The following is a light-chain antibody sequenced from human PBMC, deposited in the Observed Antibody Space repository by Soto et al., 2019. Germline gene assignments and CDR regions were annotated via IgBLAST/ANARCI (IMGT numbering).Light chain of an antibody. Sequence: EVVMTQSPATLSVSPGERATLSCRASQSVSSNVAWYQQKPGQAPRLLIYDASTRATGIPVRFSGSGSGTEFTLTISSLQSEDFATYYCQQYNSYSGTFGQGTKVEIK. CDR2: DAS. CDR1: QSVSSN. CDR3: QQYNSYSGT. V-gene: IGKV3-15*01. J-gene: IGKJ1*01.